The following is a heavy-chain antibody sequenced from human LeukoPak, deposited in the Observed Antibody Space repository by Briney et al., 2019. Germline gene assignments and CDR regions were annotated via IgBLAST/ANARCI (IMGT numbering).Heavy chain of an antibody. V-gene: IGHV3-23*01. J-gene: IGHJ4*02. CDR2: ISGSGGST. D-gene: IGHD6-19*01. CDR1: GFTFSSYA. Sequence: GGSLRLSCAASGFTFSSYAMSWVRQAPGKGLEWVSAISGSGGSTYYADSVKGRFTISRDNSKNTLYLQMNSLRAEDTAVYYCAKDLYESSGWYWRSYWGQGTLVTVSS. CDR3: AKDLYESSGWYWRSY.